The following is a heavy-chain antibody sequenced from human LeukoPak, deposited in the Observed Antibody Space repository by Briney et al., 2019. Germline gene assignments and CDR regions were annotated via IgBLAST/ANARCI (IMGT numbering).Heavy chain of an antibody. D-gene: IGHD6-13*01. V-gene: IGHV4-59*01. CDR2: IYYSGST. Sequence: SETLSLTCTVSGGSISSYYWSWIRQPPGKGLEWIGYIYYSGSTNYNPSLKSRVTISVDTSKNQFSLKLSSATAADTAVYYCALTRGAAAYQPFDYWGQGTLVTVSS. CDR1: GGSISSYY. J-gene: IGHJ4*02. CDR3: ALTRGAAAYQPFDY.